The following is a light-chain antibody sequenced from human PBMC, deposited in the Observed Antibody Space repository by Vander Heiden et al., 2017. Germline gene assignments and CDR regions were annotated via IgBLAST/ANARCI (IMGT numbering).Light chain of an antibody. CDR2: KDS. V-gene: IGLV3-25*03. J-gene: IGLJ2*01. Sequence: SHELTHPPSVSVSPGQTARITCSGDALQKQYAYWYQQKPGQAPVLVIYKDSERPSGIPERFSGSSSGTTVTLTISGVQAEDEADYYCQSADSSGTYVVFGGGTKLTVL. CDR3: QSADSSGTYVV. CDR1: ALQKQY.